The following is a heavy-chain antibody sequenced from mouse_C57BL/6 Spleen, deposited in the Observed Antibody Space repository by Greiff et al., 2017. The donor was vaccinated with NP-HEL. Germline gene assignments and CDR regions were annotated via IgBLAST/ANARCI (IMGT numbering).Heavy chain of an antibody. CDR2: IYPGDGDT. Sequence: HVQLKQSGAELVKPGASVKISCKASGYAFSSYWMNWVKQRPGKGLEWIGQIYPGDGDTNYNGKFKGKATLTADKSSSTAYMQLSSLTSEDSAVYFCARRFHYYGSSRYAMDYWGQGTSVTVSS. D-gene: IGHD1-1*01. V-gene: IGHV1-80*01. CDR3: ARRFHYYGSSRYAMDY. CDR1: GYAFSSYW. J-gene: IGHJ4*01.